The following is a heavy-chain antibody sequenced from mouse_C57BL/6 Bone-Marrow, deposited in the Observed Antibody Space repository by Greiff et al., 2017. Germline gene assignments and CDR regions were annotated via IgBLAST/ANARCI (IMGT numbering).Heavy chain of an antibody. D-gene: IGHD2-2*01. CDR3: ARGGYDSWCAG. Sequence: QVQLQQSGPELVKPGASVKISCKASGYAFSSSWMNWVKQRPGKGLEWIGRIYPGDGDTNYNGKFKGKDTLTADKSSSTAYMQLSSLTSEDSAVYFCARGGYDSWCAGWGQGTLVTVSA. CDR2: IYPGDGDT. CDR1: GYAFSSSW. V-gene: IGHV1-82*01. J-gene: IGHJ3*01.